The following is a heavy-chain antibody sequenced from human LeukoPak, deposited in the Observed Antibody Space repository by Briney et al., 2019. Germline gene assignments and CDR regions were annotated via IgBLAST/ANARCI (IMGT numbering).Heavy chain of an antibody. J-gene: IGHJ4*02. V-gene: IGHV4-34*01. CDR3: ARDLSYYDSSGYYSKYYFDY. D-gene: IGHD3-22*01. Sequence: SETLSLTCAVYGGSFSGYYWSWIRQPPGKGLEWIGEINHSGSTNYNPSLKSRVTISVDTSKNQFSLKLSSVTAADTAVYYCARDLSYYDSSGYYSKYYFDYWGQGTLVTVSS. CDR1: GGSFSGYY. CDR2: INHSGST.